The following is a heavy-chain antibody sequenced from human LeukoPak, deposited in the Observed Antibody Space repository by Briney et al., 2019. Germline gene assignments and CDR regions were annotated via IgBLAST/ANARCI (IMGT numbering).Heavy chain of an antibody. D-gene: IGHD6-13*01. Sequence: ASVKVSCKASGYTFTSYGISWVRQAPGQGLEWMGWISAYNGNTNYAQKLQGRVTMTTDTSTSTAYMELRSLRSDDTAVYYCARVYITESAAGIGYWGQGTLVTVSS. J-gene: IGHJ4*02. CDR2: ISAYNGNT. CDR3: ARVYITESAAGIGY. V-gene: IGHV1-18*01. CDR1: GYTFTSYG.